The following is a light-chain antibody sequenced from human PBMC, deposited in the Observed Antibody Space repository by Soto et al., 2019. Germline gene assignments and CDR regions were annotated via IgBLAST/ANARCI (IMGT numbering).Light chain of an antibody. V-gene: IGLV1-51*01. CDR1: GSNIVSNY. J-gene: IGLJ7*01. CDR3: GTWDTSLSAGV. Sequence: QAVVTQPPSVSAAPGQKVTISCSGSGSNIVSNYVSWYQQLPGTAPKLLIYDNNKRPSGIPDRFSGSKSGTSATLGITGLQTGDEADYYCGTWDTSLSAGVFGGGTQLTVL. CDR2: DNN.